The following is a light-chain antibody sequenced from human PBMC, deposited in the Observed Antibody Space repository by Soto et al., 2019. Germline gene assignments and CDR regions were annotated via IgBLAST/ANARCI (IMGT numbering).Light chain of an antibody. Sequence: QSGLTQPPSASGSPGQSVTISCIGTSSDVGRYNYVSWYQHHPGKAPKLIIYEVTKRPSGVPDRFSGSKSGNTASLTVSGLQADDEADYYCNSHVGSNNYIFGTATKVTLL. CDR2: EVT. J-gene: IGLJ1*01. CDR1: SSDVGRYNY. CDR3: NSHVGSNNYI. V-gene: IGLV2-8*01.